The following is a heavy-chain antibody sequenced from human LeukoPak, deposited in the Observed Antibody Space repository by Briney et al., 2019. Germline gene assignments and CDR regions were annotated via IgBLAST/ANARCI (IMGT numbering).Heavy chain of an antibody. Sequence: PGGSLRLSCATSAFRLNAYNMNWVRQAPGKGLEWVSSISYTGTYIYYADSVKGRFTISRDNAKNSLYLQMNSLRAEDTAVYYCAREWVTGAAYYFDYWGQGTLVTVSS. CDR1: AFRLNAYN. CDR3: AREWVTGAAYYFDY. V-gene: IGHV3-21*01. CDR2: ISYTGTYI. D-gene: IGHD6-25*01. J-gene: IGHJ4*02.